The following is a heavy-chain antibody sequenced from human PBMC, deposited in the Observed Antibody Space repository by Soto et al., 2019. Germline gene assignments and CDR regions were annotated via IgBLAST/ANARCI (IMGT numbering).Heavy chain of an antibody. J-gene: IGHJ6*02. Sequence: GGSLRLSCAASGFIFSDYYMSWVRQTPGKGLEWVSYISTRSTYTNYADSVKGRFTISRDNAKNSLYLQMDSLRVEDTAVYYCARDLAWKRGKVGRYYYGMDVWGQGTTVTVSS. CDR1: GFIFSDYY. CDR3: ARDLAWKRGKVGRYYYGMDV. V-gene: IGHV3-11*06. D-gene: IGHD1-1*01. CDR2: ISTRSTYT.